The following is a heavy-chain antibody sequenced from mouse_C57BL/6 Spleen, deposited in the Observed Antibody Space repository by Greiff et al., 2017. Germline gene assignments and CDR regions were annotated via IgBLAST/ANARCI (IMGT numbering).Heavy chain of an antibody. CDR3: ARHEGANWAFYAMDY. Sequence: VQVVESGPGLVAPSQSLSITCTVSGFSLTSYGVHWVRQPPGKGLAWLVVIWSDGSTTYNSALKSRLSISKDNSKSQVFLKMNSLQTDDTAMYYCARHEGANWAFYAMDYWGQGTSVTVSS. CDR2: IWSDGST. CDR1: GFSLTSYG. J-gene: IGHJ4*01. V-gene: IGHV2-6-1*01. D-gene: IGHD4-1*01.